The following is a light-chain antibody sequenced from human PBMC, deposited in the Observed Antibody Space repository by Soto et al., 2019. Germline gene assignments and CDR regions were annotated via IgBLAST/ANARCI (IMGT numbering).Light chain of an antibody. CDR3: CSYAGSSLYV. CDR1: SSDVGSYNL. Sequence: VLTQPASVSGSPGQSITISCTGTSSDVGSYNLVSWYQQHPGKAPKLMIYEGSKRPSGVSNRFSGSKSGNTASLTISGLQAEDEADYYCCSYAGSSLYVFGTGTKLTVL. J-gene: IGLJ1*01. V-gene: IGLV2-23*01. CDR2: EGS.